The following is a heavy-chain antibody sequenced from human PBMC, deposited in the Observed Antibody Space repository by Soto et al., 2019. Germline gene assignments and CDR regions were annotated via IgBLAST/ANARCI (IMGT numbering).Heavy chain of an antibody. CDR1: GYTFTSYA. CDR2: INTNTGNP. J-gene: IGHJ2*01. Sequence: ASVKVSCKASGYTFTSYAMNWVRQAPGQGLEWMGWINTNTGNPTYAQGFTGRFVFSLDTSVSTAYLQICSLKAEDTAVYYCARENTDETNWYFDLWGRGTLVTVSS. CDR3: ARENTDETNWYFDL. D-gene: IGHD2-2*02. V-gene: IGHV7-4-1*01.